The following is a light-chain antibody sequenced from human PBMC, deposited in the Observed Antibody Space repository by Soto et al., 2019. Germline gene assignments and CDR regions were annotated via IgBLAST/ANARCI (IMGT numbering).Light chain of an antibody. J-gene: IGKJ1*01. CDR2: LAS. Sequence: EIVLTQSPGPLSLSPGERATLSFRASQSVTNNYLACYKQKAGQAPSLLIYLASTRAAGTPDRFSVSGSVADFTLTINGLEPEDFAVYFCEQYGSSPWTFGKWTKVDIK. V-gene: IGKV3-20*01. CDR1: QSVTNNY. CDR3: EQYGSSPWT.